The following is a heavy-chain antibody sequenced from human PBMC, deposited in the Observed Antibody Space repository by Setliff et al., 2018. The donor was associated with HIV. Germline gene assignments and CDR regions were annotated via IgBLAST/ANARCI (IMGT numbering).Heavy chain of an antibody. CDR2: IYYSGIT. Sequence: TLSLTCTVSGDSISSGGYYWSWIRQHPGKGLEWIGYIYYSGITYYNPSLKSRVSISVDTSKNQFSLKLSSVTAADTAVYYCARGFFSGTVVVTANWFDPWGQGTLVTVS. J-gene: IGHJ5*02. V-gene: IGHV4-31*03. CDR3: ARGFFSGTVVVTANWFDP. D-gene: IGHD2-21*02. CDR1: GDSISSGGYY.